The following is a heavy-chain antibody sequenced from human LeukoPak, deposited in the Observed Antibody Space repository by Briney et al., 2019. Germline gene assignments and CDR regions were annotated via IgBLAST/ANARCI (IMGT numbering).Heavy chain of an antibody. CDR1: GGSISTNRYF. Sequence: PSETLSLTCTVSGGSISTNRYFWSWIRQPAGKGLEWIGRIHSSGTTDYNPSLTSRVTVSVDTSRNQFSLDLSSVTAADTAMYYCASLKDSSGSSIDSWGQGTLVTVSS. CDR3: ASLKDSSGSSIDS. J-gene: IGHJ4*02. CDR2: IHSSGTT. D-gene: IGHD3-22*01. V-gene: IGHV4-61*02.